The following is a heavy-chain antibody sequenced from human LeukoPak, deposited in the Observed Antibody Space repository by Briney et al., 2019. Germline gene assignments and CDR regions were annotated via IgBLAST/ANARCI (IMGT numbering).Heavy chain of an antibody. V-gene: IGHV3-33*01. J-gene: IGHJ4*02. CDR3: ARERGKGYFDY. CDR2: IWYDGSNK. Sequence: GRSLRLSCAASGFTFSRYGMHWVRHAPGKGLEGVAVIWYDGSNKYYADSVKGRFTICRDNSKNTLYLQMNSLRAEDMAVYYCARERGKGYFDYWGQGTLVTVSS. CDR1: GFTFSRYG.